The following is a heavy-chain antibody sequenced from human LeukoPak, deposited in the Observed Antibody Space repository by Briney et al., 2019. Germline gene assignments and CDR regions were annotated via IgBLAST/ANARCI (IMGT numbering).Heavy chain of an antibody. Sequence: AGGSLRLSCAASGFTFDDYGMSWVRQAPGKGLEWVSGINWNGGSTYYADSVKGRFTISRDNSKNTLYLQMNSLRAEDTAVYYCAREGFDFWSGSGYYFDYWGQGTLVTVSS. CDR1: GFTFDDYG. D-gene: IGHD3-3*01. CDR3: AREGFDFWSGSGYYFDY. V-gene: IGHV3-20*04. CDR2: INWNGGST. J-gene: IGHJ4*02.